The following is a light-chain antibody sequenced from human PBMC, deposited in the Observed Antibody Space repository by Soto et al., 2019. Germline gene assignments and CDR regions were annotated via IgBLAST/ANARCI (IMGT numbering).Light chain of an antibody. CDR2: GNS. CDR3: QSYDSSLSGRV. Sequence: QSVLTQPPSLSGAPGQRVTISCTWSSSNIGAGYDVHWYQQLPGTAPKVLIYGNSHRPSGVPDRFSGSKSGTSASLAITGLQAEDEAYYYCQSYDSSLSGRVFGGGTKLTVL. J-gene: IGLJ2*01. V-gene: IGLV1-40*01. CDR1: SSNIGAGYD.